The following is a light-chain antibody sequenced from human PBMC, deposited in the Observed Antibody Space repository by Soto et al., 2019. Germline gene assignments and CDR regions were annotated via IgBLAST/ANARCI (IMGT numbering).Light chain of an antibody. CDR1: SSNIGAGYD. J-gene: IGLJ2*01. V-gene: IGLV1-40*01. Sequence: QSVLTQPPSVSGAPGQRVTISCTGSSSNIGAGYDVHWYQQLPGTAPKLLIYVNSNRPSGVPDRFSGSKSGTSASLAITGLQAEGEADYYCQSYDSSLSAVVFGGGTKLTVL. CDR2: VNS. CDR3: QSYDSSLSAVV.